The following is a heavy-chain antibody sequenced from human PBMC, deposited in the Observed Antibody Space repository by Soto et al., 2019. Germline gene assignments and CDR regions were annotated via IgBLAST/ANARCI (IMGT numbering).Heavy chain of an antibody. Sequence: SETLSLTCTVSGGSISSYYWSWIRQPPGKGLEWIGYIYYSGSTNYNPSLKSRVTISVDTSKNQFSLKLSSVTAADTAVYYCARTREGTGDAFDIWGQGTMVTVS. CDR1: GGSISSYY. CDR2: IYYSGST. J-gene: IGHJ3*02. V-gene: IGHV4-59*01. D-gene: IGHD7-27*01. CDR3: ARTREGTGDAFDI.